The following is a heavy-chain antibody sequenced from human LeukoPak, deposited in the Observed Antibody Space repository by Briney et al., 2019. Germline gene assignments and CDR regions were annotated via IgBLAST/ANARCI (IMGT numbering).Heavy chain of an antibody. V-gene: IGHV4-59*13. CDR1: NGSISRYY. CDR3: ARSPGFVDTSTGGWFDP. CDR2: VYSSGTT. Sequence: SETLSLTCSVSNGSISRYYWNWIRQSPGKGLEWIGFVYSSGTTSFNPSLESRVTISLDTSRSQFSLKLRSVTTADTAVYYCARSPGFVDTSTGGWFDPWGPGALVIVSS. D-gene: IGHD5-18*01. J-gene: IGHJ5*02.